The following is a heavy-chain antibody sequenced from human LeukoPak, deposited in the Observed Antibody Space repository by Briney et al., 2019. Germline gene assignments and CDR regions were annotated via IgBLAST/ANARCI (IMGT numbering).Heavy chain of an antibody. V-gene: IGHV4-39*01. CDR3: ARQLSRDGYRY. D-gene: IGHD5-24*01. J-gene: IGHJ4*02. CDR1: DGSISSSSYY. CDR2: IYYSGST. Sequence: PSETLSLTCTVSDGSISSSSYYWGWIRQPPGKGLEWIGSIYYSGSTYYNPSLKSRVTISVDTSKNQFSLKLSSVTAADTAVYYCARQLSRDGYRYWVQGTLVTVSS.